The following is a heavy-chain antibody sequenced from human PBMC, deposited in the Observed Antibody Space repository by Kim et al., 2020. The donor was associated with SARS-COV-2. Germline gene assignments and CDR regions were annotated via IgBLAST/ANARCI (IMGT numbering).Heavy chain of an antibody. J-gene: IGHJ4*02. CDR2: IYSGGST. CDR3: ARHAYSSGWKILDS. CDR1: GFTVSSEY. D-gene: IGHD6-19*01. V-gene: IGHV3-53*01. Sequence: GGSLRLSCAASGFTVSSEYMSWVRQAPGKGLEWVSVIYSGGSTNYADSVKGRFTISRDNSKNTLYLQMNSLRAEDTAVYFCARHAYSSGWKILDSWGQGTLVTVSS.